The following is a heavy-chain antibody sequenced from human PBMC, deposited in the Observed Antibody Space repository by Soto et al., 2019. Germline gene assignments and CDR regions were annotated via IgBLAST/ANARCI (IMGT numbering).Heavy chain of an antibody. Sequence: PGGSLRLSCAVSGFTFASNAMSWVRQAPGKGLEWVSGISGSGAGTYYADSVKGRFTISRDNSKNTLYLQMNSLTADDTALYYCAKDLMGGHRYYDYWGQGTLVTVS. CDR3: AKDLMGGHRYYDY. J-gene: IGHJ4*02. V-gene: IGHV3-23*01. CDR2: ISGSGAGT. CDR1: GFTFASNA. D-gene: IGHD2-8*01.